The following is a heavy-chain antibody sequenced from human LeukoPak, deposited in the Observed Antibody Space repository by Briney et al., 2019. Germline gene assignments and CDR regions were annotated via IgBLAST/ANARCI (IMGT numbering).Heavy chain of an antibody. CDR3: ARETYGYDFWSGYWGAHYYYGMDV. CDR2: MNPNSGNT. D-gene: IGHD3-3*01. Sequence: ASVKVSCKASGYTFTSYDINWVRQATGQGLEWMGWMNPNSGNTGYAQKFQGRVTMTRNTSISTAYMELSSLRSEDTAVYYCARETYGYDFWSGYWGAHYYYGMDVWGQGTTVTVSS. CDR1: GYTFTSYD. J-gene: IGHJ6*02. V-gene: IGHV1-8*01.